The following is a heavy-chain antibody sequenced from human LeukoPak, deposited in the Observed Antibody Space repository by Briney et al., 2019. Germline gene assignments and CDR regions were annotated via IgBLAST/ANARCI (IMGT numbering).Heavy chain of an antibody. CDR3: ARGYTVTTPFDY. J-gene: IGHJ4*02. Sequence: SETLSLTCTVSGGSISSYYWSWIRQPAGKGLEWIGRIYSSGSTIYNPSLKSRVTMSVDTSKNQFSLKLSSVSAADTAVYYCARGYTVTTPFDYWGQGTPVTVSS. CDR1: GGSISSYY. V-gene: IGHV4-4*07. D-gene: IGHD4-17*01. CDR2: IYSSGST.